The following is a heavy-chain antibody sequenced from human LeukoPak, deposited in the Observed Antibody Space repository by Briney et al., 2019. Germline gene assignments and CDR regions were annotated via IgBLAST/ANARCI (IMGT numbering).Heavy chain of an antibody. CDR1: GYTFNGYY. Sequence: ASVKVSCKSSGYTFNGYYMHWVRQAPGQGLEWMGWINPNSGGTNYAQKFQGRVTMTRDTSISTAYMELSRLRSDDTAVYYCARDPGYSYASYYFDYWGQGTLVTVSS. V-gene: IGHV1-2*02. J-gene: IGHJ4*02. CDR2: INPNSGGT. D-gene: IGHD5-18*01. CDR3: ARDPGYSYASYYFDY.